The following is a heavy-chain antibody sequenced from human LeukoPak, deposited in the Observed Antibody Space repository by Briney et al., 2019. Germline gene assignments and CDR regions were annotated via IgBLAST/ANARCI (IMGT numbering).Heavy chain of an antibody. Sequence: PSETLSLTCTVSGGSISSSSYYWGWIRQPPGKGLEWIGTVYYSGSTYYNPSLMSRVTISVDTSKNQFSLKQSSLTAADMAVYYCARQSGAYGRVDYWGQGTLVTVSS. CDR1: GGSISSSSYY. J-gene: IGHJ4*02. V-gene: IGHV4-39*01. CDR3: ARQSGAYGRVDY. CDR2: VYYSGST. D-gene: IGHD3-10*01.